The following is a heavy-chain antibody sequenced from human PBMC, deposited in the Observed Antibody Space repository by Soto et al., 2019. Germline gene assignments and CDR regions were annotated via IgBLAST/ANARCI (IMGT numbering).Heavy chain of an antibody. CDR2: MNPQSGNT. V-gene: IGHV1-8*01. CDR1: GYTFTSYD. J-gene: IGHJ4*02. Sequence: QVQLVQSGAEVKKPGASVKVSCKASGYTFTSYDINWVRQATGQGLEWMAWMNPQSGNTGYAQKFQGRVTMTRNTSISTAYMELSNLRSEDTAVYYCARNIVGATLPPDYWGQGTPVTVSS. CDR3: ARNIVGATLPPDY. D-gene: IGHD1-26*01.